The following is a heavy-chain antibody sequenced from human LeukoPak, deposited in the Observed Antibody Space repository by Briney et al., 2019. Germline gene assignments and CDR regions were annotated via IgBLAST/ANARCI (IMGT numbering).Heavy chain of an antibody. Sequence: SETLSLTCTVPGASITSDIFDWHWIRQSPGKGLEWIGAIHNSRGTSYNPSLESRLTISVDPSENKFFLKMTSVTDADTATYYCGKVGVNTNSWGQGTLVTVSS. CDR3: GKVGVNTNS. CDR1: GASITSDIFD. V-gene: IGHV4-30-4*01. D-gene: IGHD2-8*01. CDR2: IHNSRGT. J-gene: IGHJ4*02.